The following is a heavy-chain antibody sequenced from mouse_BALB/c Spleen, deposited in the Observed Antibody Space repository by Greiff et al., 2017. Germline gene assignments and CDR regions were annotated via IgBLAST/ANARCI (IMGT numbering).Heavy chain of an antibody. D-gene: IGHD2-4*01. CDR3: ARDGSIYYDYDEDAMDY. V-gene: IGHV2-6-7*01. CDR1: GFSLTGYG. CDR2: IWGDGST. Sequence: QVQLKESGPGLVAPSQSLSITCTVSGFSLTGYGVNWVRQPPGKGLEWLGMIWGDGSTDYNSALKSRLSISKDNSKSQVFLKMNSLQTDDTARYYCARDGSIYYDYDEDAMDYWGQGTSVTVSS. J-gene: IGHJ4*01.